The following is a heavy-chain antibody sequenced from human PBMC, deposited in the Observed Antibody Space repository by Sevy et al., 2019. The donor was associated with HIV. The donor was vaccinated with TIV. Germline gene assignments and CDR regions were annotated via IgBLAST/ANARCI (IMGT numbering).Heavy chain of an antibody. Sequence: GGSLRLSCSASGSTFSSYAMHWVRQAPGKGLEYVSAISSNGGSTYYADSVKGRFTISRDNSKNTLYLQMSSLRAEDTAVYYCVKARLRLGELSLYYFDYWGQGTLVTVSS. D-gene: IGHD3-16*02. CDR2: ISSNGGST. V-gene: IGHV3-64D*06. CDR3: VKARLRLGELSLYYFDY. CDR1: GSTFSSYA. J-gene: IGHJ4*02.